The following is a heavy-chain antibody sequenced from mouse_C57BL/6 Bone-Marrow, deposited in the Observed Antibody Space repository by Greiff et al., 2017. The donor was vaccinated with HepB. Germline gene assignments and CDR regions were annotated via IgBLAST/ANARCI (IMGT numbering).Heavy chain of an antibody. CDR2: ISYDGSN. D-gene: IGHD1-1*01. CDR1: GYSITSGYY. J-gene: IGHJ1*03. CDR3: ARDGPQYYGSSYWYFDV. V-gene: IGHV3-6*01. Sequence: EVQRVESGPGLVKPSQSLSLTCSVTGYSITSGYYWNWIRQFPGNKLEWMGYISYDGSNNYNPSLKNRISITRDTSKNQFFLKLNSVTTEDTATYYCARDGPQYYGSSYWYFDVWGTGTTVTVSS.